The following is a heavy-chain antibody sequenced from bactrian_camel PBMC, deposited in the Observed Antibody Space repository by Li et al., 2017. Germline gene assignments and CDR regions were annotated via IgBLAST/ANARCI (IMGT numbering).Heavy chain of an antibody. CDR1: GFTFSSNT. J-gene: IGHJ4*01. Sequence: SGGGSVQAGGSLRLSCAASGFTFSSNTMTWVRQAPGKGLEWVSSINSGGGSYYADSVKGRFTISRDNAKRTVYLQMNSLKPEDTGVYYCTKDLWGSANWGQGTQVTVS. V-gene: IGHV3S40*01. CDR2: INSGGGS. D-gene: IGHD3*01. CDR3: TKDLWGSAN.